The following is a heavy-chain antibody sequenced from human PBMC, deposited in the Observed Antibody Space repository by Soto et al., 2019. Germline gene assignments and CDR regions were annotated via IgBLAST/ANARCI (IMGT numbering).Heavy chain of an antibody. CDR3: AREARPHAELGEDAFDI. CDR2: IIPIFGTA. J-gene: IGHJ3*02. V-gene: IGHV1-69*01. CDR1: GGTFSSYA. D-gene: IGHD3-10*01. Sequence: QVQRVQSGAEVKKPGSSVKVSCKASGGTFSSYAISWVRQAPGQGLEWMGGIIPIFGTANYAQKFQGRVTITADESTSTAYIELSSLRSEDTAVYYCAREARPHAELGEDAFDIWGQGTMVTVSS.